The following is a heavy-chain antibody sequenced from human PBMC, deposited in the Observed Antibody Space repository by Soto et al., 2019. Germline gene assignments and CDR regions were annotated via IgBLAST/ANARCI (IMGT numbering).Heavy chain of an antibody. D-gene: IGHD5-18*01. J-gene: IGHJ4*02. V-gene: IGHV2-70*11. CDR3: ARQIGGYSYGYEGYYFDY. CDR2: IDWDDDK. CDR1: GFSLSTSGMC. Sequence: SGPTLVNPTQTLTLTCTFSGFSLSTSGMCVSWIRQPPGKALEWLARIDWDDDKYYSTSLKTRLTISKDTSKNQVVLTMTNMDPVDTATYYCARQIGGYSYGYEGYYFDYWGQGTLVTVSS.